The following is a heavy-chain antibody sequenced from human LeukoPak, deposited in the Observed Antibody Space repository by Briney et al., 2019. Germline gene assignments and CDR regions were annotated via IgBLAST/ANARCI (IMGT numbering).Heavy chain of an antibody. CDR3: AKGGWLLGLFDY. Sequence: GGSPRLSCAASGFTFSSYAMSWVRQAPGKGLEWVSAISGSGGSTYYADSVKGRFTISRDNSKNTLYLQMNSLRAEDTAVYYCAKGGWLLGLFDYWGQGTMVTVSS. D-gene: IGHD3-22*01. J-gene: IGHJ4*02. CDR1: GFTFSSYA. CDR2: ISGSGGST. V-gene: IGHV3-23*01.